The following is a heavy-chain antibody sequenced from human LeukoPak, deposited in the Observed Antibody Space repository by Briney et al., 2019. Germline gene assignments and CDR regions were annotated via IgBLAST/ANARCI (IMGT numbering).Heavy chain of an antibody. CDR3: ATDPVYSSGWYSDY. J-gene: IGHJ4*02. V-gene: IGHV1-24*01. CDR2: FDPEDGET. CDR1: GYTLTELS. D-gene: IGHD6-19*01. Sequence: ASVKVPCKVSGYTLTELSMHWVRQAPGKGLEWMGGFDPEDGETIYAQKFQGRVTMTEDTSTDTAYMELSSLRSEDTAVYYCATDPVYSSGWYSDYWGQGTLVTVSS.